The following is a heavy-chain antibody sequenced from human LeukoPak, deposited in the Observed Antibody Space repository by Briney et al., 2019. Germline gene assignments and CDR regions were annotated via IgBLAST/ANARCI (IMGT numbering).Heavy chain of an antibody. J-gene: IGHJ6*02. CDR1: GFTFSSYA. CDR3: ARVHDYGDSHYYYYDMDV. V-gene: IGHV3-30-3*01. D-gene: IGHD4-17*01. Sequence: GGSLRLSCAASGFTFSSYAMHWVRQARAKGLVWVAVISYDGSNKYYADSVKGRFTISRDNSKNTLYLQMNSLRAEDTAVYYCARVHDYGDSHYYYYDMDVWGQGTTVTVS. CDR2: ISYDGSNK.